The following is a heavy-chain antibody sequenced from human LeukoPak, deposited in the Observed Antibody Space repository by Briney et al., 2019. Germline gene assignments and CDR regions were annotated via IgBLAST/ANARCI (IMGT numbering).Heavy chain of an antibody. Sequence: PGGSLRLSCAASGFSFSRYWMTWVRQAPGKGLEWVANIKGDESDDHYVASVRGRFTISRDNAKRSLYLQMNNLRAEDTGVYYCARVADYDFLSGYYSPFDHWGKGVLVIVSS. CDR2: IKGDESDD. CDR3: ARVADYDFLSGYYSPFDH. D-gene: IGHD3-3*01. CDR1: GFSFSRYW. V-gene: IGHV3-7*01. J-gene: IGHJ4*02.